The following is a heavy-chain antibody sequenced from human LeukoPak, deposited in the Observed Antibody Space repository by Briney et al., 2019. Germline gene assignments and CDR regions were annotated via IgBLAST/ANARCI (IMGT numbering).Heavy chain of an antibody. CDR1: GYTFTSYG. CDR3: ARDRLMPYCSSTSSYGIRFDP. D-gene: IGHD2-2*01. Sequence: ASVKVSCKASGYTFTSYGISWVRQAPGQGLEWMGWISAYNGNTNYAQKLQGRVTMTTDTSTSTAYMELRSLRSDDTAVYYCARDRLMPYCSSTSSYGIRFDPWGQGTLVTVSS. J-gene: IGHJ5*02. CDR2: ISAYNGNT. V-gene: IGHV1-18*04.